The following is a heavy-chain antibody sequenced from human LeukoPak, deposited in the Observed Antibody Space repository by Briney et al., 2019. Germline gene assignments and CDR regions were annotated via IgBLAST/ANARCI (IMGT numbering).Heavy chain of an antibody. D-gene: IGHD1/OR15-1a*01. J-gene: IGHJ4*02. CDR1: GFTVSSNY. CDR3: AKARETGTRRCFDY. CDR2: IYSGGST. V-gene: IGHV3-53*01. Sequence: GGSLRLSCAASGFTVSSNYMSWVRQAPGKGLEWVSVIYSGGSTYYADSVKGRFTISRDTSKNTLYLQMNSLRAEDTAVYYCAKARETGTRRCFDYWGQGTLVTVSS.